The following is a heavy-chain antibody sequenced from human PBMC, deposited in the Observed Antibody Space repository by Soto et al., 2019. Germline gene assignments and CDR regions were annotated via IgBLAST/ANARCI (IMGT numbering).Heavy chain of an antibody. CDR2: INAGNGNT. V-gene: IGHV1-3*01. J-gene: IGHJ4*02. CDR1: GYTFTSYA. CDR3: ARDLGRWGRIAAAGTFDY. D-gene: IGHD6-13*01. Sequence: ASVKVSCKASGYTFTSYAMHWVRQAPGQRLEWMGWINAGNGNTKYSQKFQGRVTITRDTSASTAYMELSSLRSEDTAVYYCARDLGRWGRIAAAGTFDYWGQGTLVTVSS.